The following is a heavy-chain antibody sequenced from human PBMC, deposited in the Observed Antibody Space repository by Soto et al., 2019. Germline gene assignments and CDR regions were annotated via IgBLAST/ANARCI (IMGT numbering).Heavy chain of an antibody. CDR1: GFTFTSSA. CDR2: IVVGSGNT. D-gene: IGHD2-2*01. V-gene: IGHV1-58*02. CDR3: AAPAPENYYYYYGMDV. J-gene: IGHJ6*02. Sequence: QMQLVQSGPEVKKPGTSVKVSCKASGFTFTSSAMQWVRQARGQRLEWIGWIVVGSGNTNYAQKFQERVTITRDMSTSTAYMELSSLRSEDTAVYYCAAPAPENYYYYYGMDVWGQGTTVTVSS.